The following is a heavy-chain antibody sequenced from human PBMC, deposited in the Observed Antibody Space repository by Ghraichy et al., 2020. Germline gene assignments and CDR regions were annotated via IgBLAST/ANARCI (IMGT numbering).Heavy chain of an antibody. J-gene: IGHJ5*02. V-gene: IGHV4-39*01. CDR1: GGSISSSSYY. CDR2: IYYSGTT. CDR3: ARQHPYSTSIRNWFDP. D-gene: IGHD6-6*01. Sequence: SETLSLTCTVSGGSISSSSYYWGWIRQPPGKGLEWIGSIYYSGTTFYNPSLKSRVTISVDTSKNQFSLKLSSVTAADTAVYYCARQHPYSTSIRNWFDPWGQGTLVTVSS.